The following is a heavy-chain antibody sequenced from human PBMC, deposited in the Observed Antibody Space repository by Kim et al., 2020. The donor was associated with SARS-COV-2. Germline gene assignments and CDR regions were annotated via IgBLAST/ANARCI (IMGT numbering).Heavy chain of an antibody. V-gene: IGHV4-39*01. CDR2: T. Sequence: TYYNPSLKSRVTISVDTSKNQFSLKLSSVTAADTAVYYCARPDYYYGMDVWGQGTTVTVSS. J-gene: IGHJ6*02. CDR3: ARPDYYYGMDV.